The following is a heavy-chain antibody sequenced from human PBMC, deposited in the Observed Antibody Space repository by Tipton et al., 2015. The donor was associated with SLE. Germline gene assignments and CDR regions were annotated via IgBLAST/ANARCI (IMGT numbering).Heavy chain of an antibody. CDR1: GGSISSYY. J-gene: IGHJ2*01. V-gene: IGHV4-59*01. D-gene: IGHD6-19*01. Sequence: TLSLTCTVSGGSISSYYWSWIRQPPGKGLEWIGYIYYSGSTNYNPSLKSRVTMSVDTSKNQFSLKLSSVTAADTAVYYCARLQWLVLNWYFDLWGRGTLVTVSS. CDR3: ARLQWLVLNWYFDL. CDR2: IYYSGST.